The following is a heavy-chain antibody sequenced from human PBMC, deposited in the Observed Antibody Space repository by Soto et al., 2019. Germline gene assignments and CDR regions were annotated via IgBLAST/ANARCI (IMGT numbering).Heavy chain of an antibody. CDR3: ATIYCSSTSCYYYFDY. CDR1: GYTLTELS. D-gene: IGHD2-2*01. V-gene: IGHV1-24*01. J-gene: IGHJ4*02. CDR2: FDPEDGET. Sequence: PSVKVSCKVSGYTLTELSIHWVRQAPGKGLEWMGGFDPEDGETIYAQKFQGRVTMTEDTSTDTAYMELSSLRSEDTAVYYCATIYCSSTSCYYYFDYWGQGTLVTVSS.